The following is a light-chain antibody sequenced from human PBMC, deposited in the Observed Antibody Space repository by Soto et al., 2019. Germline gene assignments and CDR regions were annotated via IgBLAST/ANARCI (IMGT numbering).Light chain of an antibody. J-gene: IGLJ1*01. CDR3: CSYAGSNTHYV. Sequence: QSALTQPASVSGSPGQSIAISCTGTSSDVGAYNYVSWYQHHPGKAPELLLYDVSNRPSGVSDRFSGSRSGNTASLTISALQAEDEDDYYCCSYAGSNTHYVFGTGTKLTVL. CDR1: SSDVGAYNY. V-gene: IGLV2-14*03. CDR2: DVS.